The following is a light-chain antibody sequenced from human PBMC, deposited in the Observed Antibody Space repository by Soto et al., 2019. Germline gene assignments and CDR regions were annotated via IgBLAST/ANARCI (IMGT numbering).Light chain of an antibody. CDR1: QGISTY. CDR2: AAS. Sequence: DIQMTHSPSSLSASVGDRVTITCRASQGISTYLNWYQKKPGKAPKLLIYAASSLQSGVPSRFSGSGSETDFTLTISSLQPEDFATYSCQQSYSTTWTFGQGTKVDIK. V-gene: IGKV1-39*01. J-gene: IGKJ1*01. CDR3: QQSYSTTWT.